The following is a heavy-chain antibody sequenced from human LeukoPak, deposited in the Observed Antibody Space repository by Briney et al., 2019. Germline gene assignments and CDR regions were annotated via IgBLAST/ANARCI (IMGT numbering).Heavy chain of an antibody. J-gene: IGHJ3*02. D-gene: IGHD3-10*01. Sequence: PGGSLRLFCAASGFTFSDYYMSWIRQPPGKGLEWIGNIFYSGSTYYSPSLKSRVTISLDTSRNQFSLKLTSVTAADTAVYYCAKSNGYGLVDIWGQGTMVTVSS. CDR1: GFTFSDYY. CDR3: AKSNGYGLVDI. CDR2: IFYSGST. V-gene: IGHV4-34*12.